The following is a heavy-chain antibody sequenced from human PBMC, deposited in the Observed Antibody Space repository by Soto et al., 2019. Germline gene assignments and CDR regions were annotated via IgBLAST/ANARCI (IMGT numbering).Heavy chain of an antibody. CDR2: MSGSGGST. Sequence: GGSLRLSCAASGFTFSSYAMSWVRQAPGRGLEWVSSMSGSGGSTYYADSVKGRFTVSRDTSKNTLYLQMNSLRAEDTAVYYCAKVGDYHGSVRYCYMDVWGKGTTVTVSS. V-gene: IGHV3-23*01. CDR1: GFTFSSYA. CDR3: AKVGDYHGSVRYCYMDV. J-gene: IGHJ6*03. D-gene: IGHD3-10*01.